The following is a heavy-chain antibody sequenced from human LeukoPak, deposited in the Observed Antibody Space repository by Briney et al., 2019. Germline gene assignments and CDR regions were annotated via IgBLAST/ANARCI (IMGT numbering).Heavy chain of an antibody. Sequence: PSGTLSLTCAVSGGSISSSNWWSWVRQPPGKGLEWIGEIYHSGSTNYNPSLKSRVTISVDKSKNQFSLKLSSVTAADTAVYYCARHGPRRDGYNYDYWGQGTLVTVSS. CDR1: GGSISSSNW. CDR2: IYHSGST. CDR3: ARHGPRRDGYNYDY. V-gene: IGHV4-4*02. D-gene: IGHD5-24*01. J-gene: IGHJ4*02.